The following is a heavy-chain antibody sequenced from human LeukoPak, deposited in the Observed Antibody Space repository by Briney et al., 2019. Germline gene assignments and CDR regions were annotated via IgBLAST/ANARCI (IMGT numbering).Heavy chain of an antibody. CDR1: GGSISSSSYY. Sequence: PSETLSLTCTVSGGSISSSSYYWGWIRQPPGKGLEWIGEINHSGSTNYNPSLKSRVTISVDTSKNQFPLKLTSVTATDTAVYYCATFYYYGSGSYYDYWGQGTLVTVSS. V-gene: IGHV4-39*01. D-gene: IGHD3-10*01. CDR3: ATFYYYGSGSYYDY. CDR2: INHSGST. J-gene: IGHJ4*02.